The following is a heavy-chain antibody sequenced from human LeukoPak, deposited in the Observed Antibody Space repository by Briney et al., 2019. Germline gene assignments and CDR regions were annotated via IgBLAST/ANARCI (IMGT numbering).Heavy chain of an antibody. J-gene: IGHJ2*01. CDR1: GFTFTSSA. D-gene: IGHD6-19*01. CDR3: AAAVAGRYFDL. Sequence: TSVKVSCKASGFTFTSSAVQWVRQARGQRLEWIGWIVVGSGNTNYAQKFQERVTITRDMSTITAYMELSSLRSEDTAVYYCAAAVAGRYFDLWGRGTLVTVSS. CDR2: IVVGSGNT. V-gene: IGHV1-58*01.